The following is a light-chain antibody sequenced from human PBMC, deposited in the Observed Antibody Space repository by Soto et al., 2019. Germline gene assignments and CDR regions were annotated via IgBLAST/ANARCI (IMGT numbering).Light chain of an antibody. Sequence: QSVLTQPASVSGSPGQSITISCTGTSSDVGGYNYVSWYQQHPGKAPKLMIYEVSNRPSGVSNRFSGSKSGNTASLTISGLQAEDEADYYCRSYISSSIEYVFGTGTKVTVL. CDR2: EVS. J-gene: IGLJ1*01. V-gene: IGLV2-14*01. CDR3: RSYISSSIEYV. CDR1: SSDVGGYNY.